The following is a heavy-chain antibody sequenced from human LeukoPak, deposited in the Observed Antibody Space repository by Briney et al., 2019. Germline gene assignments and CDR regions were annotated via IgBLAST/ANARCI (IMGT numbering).Heavy chain of an antibody. J-gene: IGHJ6*02. CDR2: ISGSGGST. V-gene: IGHV3-23*01. CDR3: ATRSGAANLLSYYYYYGMDV. CDR1: GFTFSSYA. Sequence: PGGSLRLSCAASGFTFSSYAMSWVRQAPGKGLEWVSAISGSGGSTYYADSVKGRFTISRDNSKNTLYLQMNSLRAEDTAVYYCATRSGAANLLSYYYYYGMDVWGQGTTVTVSS. D-gene: IGHD2-15*01.